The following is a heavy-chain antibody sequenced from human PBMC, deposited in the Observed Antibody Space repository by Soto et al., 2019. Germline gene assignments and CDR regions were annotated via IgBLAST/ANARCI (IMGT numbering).Heavy chain of an antibody. CDR1: GFTFSSYA. Sequence: PGGSLRLSCAASGFTFSSYAMSWVRQAPGKGLEWVSAISGSGGSTYYADSVKGRFTISRDNSKNTLYLQMSSLRSDDTAVYFCARDRTFYTSGWHMCHFDYWGQGTLVTVSS. J-gene: IGHJ4*02. D-gene: IGHD6-19*01. CDR2: ISGSGGST. CDR3: ARDRTFYTSGWHMCHFDY. V-gene: IGHV3-23*01.